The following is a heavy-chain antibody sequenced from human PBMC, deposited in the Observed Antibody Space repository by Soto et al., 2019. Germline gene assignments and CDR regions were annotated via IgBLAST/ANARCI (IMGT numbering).Heavy chain of an antibody. V-gene: IGHV3-43*01. D-gene: IGHD3-3*01. J-gene: IGHJ6*02. CDR2: LSWDGRHT. CDR3: AKARRSIFGGMDV. CDR1: GFIFDDYS. Sequence: EVQLVESGGVVVQPGGSLRLSCAASGFIFDDYSMYWVRQAPGKGLEWVSLLSWDGRHTYYADSVKGRFIISRDNSRNSQYLQMTSLTTADPALYYCAKARRSIFGGMDVWGQGTTVTVSS.